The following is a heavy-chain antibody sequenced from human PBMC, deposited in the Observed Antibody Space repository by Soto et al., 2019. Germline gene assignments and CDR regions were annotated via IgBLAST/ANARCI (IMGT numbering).Heavy chain of an antibody. J-gene: IGHJ4*02. CDR2: IYYSGST. CDR3: TRHEGGAAADRPLNY. CDR1: GGSIRSSTYY. Sequence: SETLSLTCTVSGGSIRSSTYYWGWIRQPPGKGLEWIGSIYYSGSTHYNPSLKSRVTMSVDTSTNQFSLKLNSVTAADTAVYSCTRHEGGAAADRPLNYWGKGTLVTVS. D-gene: IGHD6-13*01. V-gene: IGHV4-39*01.